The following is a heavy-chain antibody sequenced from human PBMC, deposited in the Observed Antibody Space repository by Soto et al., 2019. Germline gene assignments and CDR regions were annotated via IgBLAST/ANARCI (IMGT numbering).Heavy chain of an antibody. J-gene: IGHJ4*02. D-gene: IGHD1-26*01. V-gene: IGHV3-30*02. CDR2: IWYDGSNK. Sequence: GGSLRLSCAASGFTFSSYGMHWVRQAPGKGLEWVAVIWYDGSNKYYADSVKGRFTISRDNSKNTLFLQMGSLRPEDTAVYYCVRWDSGNPENWGQGTLVTVSS. CDR3: VRWDSGNPEN. CDR1: GFTFSSYG.